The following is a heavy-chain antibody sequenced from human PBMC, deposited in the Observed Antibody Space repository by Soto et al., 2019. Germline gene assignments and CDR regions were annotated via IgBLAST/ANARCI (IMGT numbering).Heavy chain of an antibody. CDR3: ARVPVRGVTIYYYYGMDV. Sequence: NPSETLSLTCTVSGGSISSYYWSWIRQPPGKGLEWIGYIYYSGSTNYNPSLKSRVTISVDTSKNQFSLKLSSVTAADTAVYYCARVPVRGVTIYYYYGMDVWGQGTTVTVSS. CDR1: GGSISSYY. V-gene: IGHV4-59*01. CDR2: IYYSGST. J-gene: IGHJ6*02. D-gene: IGHD3-10*01.